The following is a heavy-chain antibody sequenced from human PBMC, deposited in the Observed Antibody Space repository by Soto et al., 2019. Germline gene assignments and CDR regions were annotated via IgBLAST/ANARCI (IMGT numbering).Heavy chain of an antibody. Sequence: GGSLRLSCAASGFTFSNAWMNWVRQGPGKGLEWVGRIKSKAYGGTTDYAAPVKGRFTISRDDSRDTLYLQMNSLKTEDTAVYYCTTHYLEGMDVWGQGTTVTVSS. D-gene: IGHD2-21*01. J-gene: IGHJ6*02. CDR1: GFTFSNAW. CDR2: IKSKAYGGTT. V-gene: IGHV3-15*01. CDR3: TTHYLEGMDV.